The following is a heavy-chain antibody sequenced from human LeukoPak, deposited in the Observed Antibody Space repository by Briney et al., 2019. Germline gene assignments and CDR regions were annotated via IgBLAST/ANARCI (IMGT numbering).Heavy chain of an antibody. CDR1: GFTFSSYS. V-gene: IGHV3-21*04. CDR2: ISSSSSYI. D-gene: IGHD6-6*01. CDR3: ARAKYSSSTNDAFHI. Sequence: GSLRLSCAASGFTFSSYSMNWVRQAPGKGLEWVSSISSSSSYIYYADSVKGRFTISRDNAKNSLYLQMNSLRAEDTALYHCARAKYSSSTNDAFHIWGQGTMVTVST. J-gene: IGHJ3*02.